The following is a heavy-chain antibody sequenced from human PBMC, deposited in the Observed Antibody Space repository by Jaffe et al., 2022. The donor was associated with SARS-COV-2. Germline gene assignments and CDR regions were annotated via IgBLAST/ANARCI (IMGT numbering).Heavy chain of an antibody. J-gene: IGHJ4*02. D-gene: IGHD6-19*01. CDR1: GGPMSNIY. V-gene: IGHV4-59*01. Sequence: QVQLQESGPRLVKPSETLSLTCTVSGGPMSNIYWSWLRQPPGKGLEWIGYIYYSGSTNYNPSLTSRVTMSVDMSKNQFSLKLTSVTAADTAVYYCARGGWSLDYWGQGTLVTVSS. CDR3: ARGGWSLDY. CDR2: IYYSGST.